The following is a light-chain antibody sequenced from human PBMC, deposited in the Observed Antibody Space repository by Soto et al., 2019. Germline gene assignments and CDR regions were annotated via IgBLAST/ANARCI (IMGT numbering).Light chain of an antibody. CDR3: QQRSIWPPWT. V-gene: IGKV3-11*01. CDR2: DAS. J-gene: IGKJ1*01. Sequence: EIVLTQSPATLSLSPRERATLTCRASQSVSNFLAWYQHQPGQAPRLLVYDASIRAAGVPARFSGSGSGTDFSPTISSLEPEDFAIYYCQQRSIWPPWTFGQGTKLDIK. CDR1: QSVSNF.